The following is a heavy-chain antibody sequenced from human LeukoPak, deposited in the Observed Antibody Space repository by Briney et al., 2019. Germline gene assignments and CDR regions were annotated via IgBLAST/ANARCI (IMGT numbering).Heavy chain of an antibody. CDR3: ARQPSSWYWIFGYFDH. J-gene: IGHJ4*02. CDR1: GGSISSSSYY. V-gene: IGHV4-39*01. CDR2: IYYSGST. D-gene: IGHD6-13*01. Sequence: KPSETLSLTCTVPGGSISSSSYYWGWIRQPPGKGLEWIGSIYYSGSTYYNPSLKSRVTISVDTSKNQFSLKLSSVTAADTAVYYCARQPSSWYWIFGYFDHWGQGTLVTVSS.